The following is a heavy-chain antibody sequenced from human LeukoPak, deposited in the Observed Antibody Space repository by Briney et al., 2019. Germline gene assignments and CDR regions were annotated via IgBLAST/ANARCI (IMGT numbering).Heavy chain of an antibody. V-gene: IGHV4-59*01. J-gene: IGHJ6*03. CDR1: GGSFSGYY. CDR2: IYYSGST. D-gene: IGHD3-22*01. CDR3: AREFRSSGYYSYYYYYYMDV. Sequence: SETLSLTCAVYGGSFSGYYWSWIRQPPGKGLEWIGYIYYSGSTNYNPSLKSRVTISVDTSKNQFSLKLSSVTAADTAVYYCAREFRSSGYYSYYYYYYMDVWGKGKTVTVSS.